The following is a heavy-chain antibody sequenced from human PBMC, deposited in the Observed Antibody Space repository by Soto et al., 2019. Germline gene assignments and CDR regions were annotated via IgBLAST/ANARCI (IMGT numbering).Heavy chain of an antibody. D-gene: IGHD1-7*01. J-gene: IGHJ4*02. CDR1: GDSVSSNSAA. Sequence: SQTLSLTCAISGDSVSSNSAAWNWIRQSPSRGLEWLGRTYYRSKWYNDYAVSVKSRITINPDTSKNQFSLKLSSVTAADTAVYYCAYARTRLYYFDYWGQGTLVTVSS. CDR3: AYARTRLYYFDY. V-gene: IGHV6-1*01. CDR2: TYYRSKWYN.